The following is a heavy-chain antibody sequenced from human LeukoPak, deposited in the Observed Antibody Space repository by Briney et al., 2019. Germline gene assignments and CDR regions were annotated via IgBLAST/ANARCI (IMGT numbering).Heavy chain of an antibody. D-gene: IGHD3-3*01. CDR3: AKDWYDFWSGYYPSHYYYYMDI. CDR1: GFTFSSYA. J-gene: IGHJ6*03. V-gene: IGHV3-23*01. CDR2: ISGSGGST. Sequence: GGSLRLSCAESGFTFSSYAMSWVRQAPGKGLEWVSAISGSGGSTYYADSVKGRFTISRDNSKNTLYLQMNSLRAEDTAVYYCAKDWYDFWSGYYPSHYYYYMDIWGKGTTVTVS.